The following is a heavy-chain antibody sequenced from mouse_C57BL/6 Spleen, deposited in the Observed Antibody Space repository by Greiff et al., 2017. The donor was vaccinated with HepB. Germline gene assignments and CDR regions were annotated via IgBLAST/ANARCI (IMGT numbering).Heavy chain of an antibody. CDR2: INPNNGGT. J-gene: IGHJ2*01. CDR3: SRTTMVTLFDY. V-gene: IGHV1-18*01. D-gene: IGHD2-13*01. Sequence: EVQLQQSGPELVKPGASVKIPCKASGYTFTDYNMDWVKQSHGQSLEWIGDINPNNGGTIYNQQFKRKATMTVDKSSSTAYMEHRSLTSEDTAVYYWSRTTMVTLFDYWGQGTTLTVSS. CDR1: GYTFTDYN.